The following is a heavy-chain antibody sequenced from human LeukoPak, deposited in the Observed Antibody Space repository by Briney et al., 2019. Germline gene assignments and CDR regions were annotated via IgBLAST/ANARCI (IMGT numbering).Heavy chain of an antibody. D-gene: IGHD2-21*01. J-gene: IGHJ4*02. Sequence: GGSLRLSCAASGFTFSDYYMSWIRQAPGKGLEWLSYITFSGSTIYYADSVKGRFTISRDNAKNSLYLQMNSLRAEDTAVYYCAREFLFGFDYWGQGTLVTVSS. V-gene: IGHV3-11*04. CDR3: AREFLFGFDY. CDR1: GFTFSDYY. CDR2: ITFSGSTI.